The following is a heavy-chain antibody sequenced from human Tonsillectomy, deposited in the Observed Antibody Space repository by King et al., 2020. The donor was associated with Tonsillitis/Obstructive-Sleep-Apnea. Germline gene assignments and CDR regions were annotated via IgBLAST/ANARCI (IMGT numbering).Heavy chain of an antibody. V-gene: IGHV3-30*03. J-gene: IGHJ6*02. Sequence: VQLVESGGGVVQPGRSLRLSCAASGFTFSSYGMHWVRQAPGKGLEWVAVISYDGSNKYYADSVKGRFTISRDNSKNTLYLQMNSLRAEDTAVYYCATPSNRRGIVVVPAAIRYGMDVWGQGTTVTVSS. CDR2: ISYDGSNK. CDR1: GFTFSSYG. CDR3: ATPSNRRGIVVVPAAIRYGMDV. D-gene: IGHD2-2*01.